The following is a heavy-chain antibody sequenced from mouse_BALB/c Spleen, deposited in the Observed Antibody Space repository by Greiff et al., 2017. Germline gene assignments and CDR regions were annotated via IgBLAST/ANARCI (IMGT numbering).Heavy chain of an antibody. D-gene: IGHD2-14*01. CDR2: ISSGGGNT. J-gene: IGHJ2*01. CDR3: ARYYRYYFDY. CDR1: GFTFSSYT. Sequence: EVKLVESGGGLVKPGGSLKLSCAASGFTFSSYTMSWVRQTPEKRLEWVATISSGGGNTYYPDSVKGRFTISRDNAKNNLYLQMSSLRSEDTALYYCARYYRYYFDYWGQGTTLTVSS. V-gene: IGHV5-9*03.